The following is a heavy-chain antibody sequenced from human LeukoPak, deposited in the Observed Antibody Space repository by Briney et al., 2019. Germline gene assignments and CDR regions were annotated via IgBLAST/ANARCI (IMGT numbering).Heavy chain of an antibody. Sequence: PGGSLRLSCVASGFTFTDYAMTWVRQPPGRRLEWVSTIPPTVGDTHYADSVKGRFTVSRDDSKGTLFLQMNSLRAEDTAVYYCAKDGRAYSSSWYAVDFDYWGQGTLVTVSS. D-gene: IGHD6-13*01. CDR2: IPPTVGDT. V-gene: IGHV3-23*01. J-gene: IGHJ4*02. CDR3: AKDGRAYSSSWYAVDFDY. CDR1: GFTFTDYA.